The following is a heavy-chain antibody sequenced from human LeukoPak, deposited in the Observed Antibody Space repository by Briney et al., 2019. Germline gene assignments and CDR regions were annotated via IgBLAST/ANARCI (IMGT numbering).Heavy chain of an antibody. D-gene: IGHD7-27*01. J-gene: IGHJ4*02. CDR2: ISSNGDRT. CDR3: EKSNWD. V-gene: IGHV3-64D*06. Sequence: PGGSLRLSCSASGFTFSSYYMHWVRQAPGQGLEYIATISSNGDRTNYADSMKGRLAISRDNSKNTLYLQMSSVRAEDTAVYYCEKSNWDWGQGTLVTVSS. CDR1: GFTFSSYY.